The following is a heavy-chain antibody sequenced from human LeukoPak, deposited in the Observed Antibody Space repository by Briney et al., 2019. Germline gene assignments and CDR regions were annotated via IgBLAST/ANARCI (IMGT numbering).Heavy chain of an antibody. CDR1: GGTFSSYA. V-gene: IGHV1-69*06. Sequence: ASVKVSCMASGGTFSSYAISWVRQAPGQGLEWMGGIFPIFGTAYYAQKFQGIVTITADNSTSTAYKELSSLRSEDTAVYYGARGQWLGHDAFDIWGLGTIVTVSS. CDR3: ARGQWLGHDAFDI. CDR2: IFPIFGTA. D-gene: IGHD6-19*01. J-gene: IGHJ3*02.